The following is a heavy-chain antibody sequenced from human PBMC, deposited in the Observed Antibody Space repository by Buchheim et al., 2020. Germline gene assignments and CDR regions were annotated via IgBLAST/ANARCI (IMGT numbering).Heavy chain of an antibody. CDR3: ARETPRHRGGSYKFPYYFDY. CDR2: IWYDGSNK. J-gene: IGHJ4*02. D-gene: IGHD1-26*01. Sequence: QVQLVESGGGVVQPGRSLRLSCAASGFTFSSYGMHWVRQAPGKGLEWVAVIWYDGSNKYYADSVKGRFTISRDNSKNTLYLQMNSLRAEDTAVYYCARETPRHRGGSYKFPYYFDYWGQGTL. CDR1: GFTFSSYG. V-gene: IGHV3-33*01.